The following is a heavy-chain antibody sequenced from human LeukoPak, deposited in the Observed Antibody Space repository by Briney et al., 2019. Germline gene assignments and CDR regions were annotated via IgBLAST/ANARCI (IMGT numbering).Heavy chain of an antibody. CDR3: ASGVYGSGTYYTY. Sequence: PGGSLRLSCAASGFTVSSNYMSWVRQAPGKGLEWVSVIYSGGSTYYAVSVKGRFTISRDNSKNTLYLQMNSLRAEDTAVYYCASGVYGSGTYYTYWGQGTLVTVSS. CDR1: GFTVSSNY. J-gene: IGHJ4*02. D-gene: IGHD3-10*01. CDR2: IYSGGST. V-gene: IGHV3-53*01.